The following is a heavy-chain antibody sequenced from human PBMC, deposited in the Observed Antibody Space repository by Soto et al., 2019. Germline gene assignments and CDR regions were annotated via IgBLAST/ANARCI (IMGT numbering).Heavy chain of an antibody. J-gene: IGHJ4*02. D-gene: IGHD3-16*01. Sequence: QVQLQESGPGLAKPSQTLSLTCTVSGGSISSGGYYWSWIRQHPGKGLEWIGYIDYSGRTHYNPSLRSRLTMSLDTSNNQFSLKLSSVTAPHTAVYYCATYLLGDHHPFDNWGQGILVTVSS. CDR2: IDYSGRT. CDR1: GGSISSGGYY. V-gene: IGHV4-31*03. CDR3: ATYLLGDHHPFDN.